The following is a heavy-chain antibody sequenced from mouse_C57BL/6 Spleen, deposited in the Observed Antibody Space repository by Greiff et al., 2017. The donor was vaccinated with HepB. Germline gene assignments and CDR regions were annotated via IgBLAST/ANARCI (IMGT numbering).Heavy chain of an antibody. J-gene: IGHJ2*01. CDR1: GYTFTDYE. Sequence: QVQLQLSGAELVRPGASVTLSCKASGYTFTDYEMHWVKQTPVHGLEGIGAIDPETGGTAYNQKFKGKAILTADKSSSTAYMDLRSLQSEDSAVYYGTGTRDFDYWGQGTTLTVSS. V-gene: IGHV1-15*01. CDR2: IDPETGGT. CDR3: TGTRDFDY.